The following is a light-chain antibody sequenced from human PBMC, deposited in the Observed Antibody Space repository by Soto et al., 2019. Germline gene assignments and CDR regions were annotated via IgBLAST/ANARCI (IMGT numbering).Light chain of an antibody. CDR3: QQYYSTPLT. CDR1: QSVLYSSNNKNH. J-gene: IGKJ3*01. V-gene: IGKV4-1*01. CDR2: WAS. Sequence: DIVMTQSPDSLAVSLGERATINCKSSQSVLYSSNNKNHLAWYQQKPGQPPKLLIYWASTRESGVPDRFSGSGSGTDFTLTISSLQAEDVAVSYCQQYYSTPLTFGPGTKVDIK.